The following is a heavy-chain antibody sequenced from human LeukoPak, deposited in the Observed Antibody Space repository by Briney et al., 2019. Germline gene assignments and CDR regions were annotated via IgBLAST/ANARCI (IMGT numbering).Heavy chain of an antibody. J-gene: IGHJ6*03. CDR1: GDTFTSYY. Sequence: ASVKVSCKASGDTFTSYYIHWVRQAPGQGLEWMGLINPSGGSANYAQKFQGRVTMTRDTSTSTVYMELSSLRSEDTAVYYCARGPSITMVRGGQWYYYMDVWGKGTTVTISS. CDR3: ARGPSITMVRGGQWYYYMDV. V-gene: IGHV1-46*01. D-gene: IGHD3-10*01. CDR2: INPSGGSA.